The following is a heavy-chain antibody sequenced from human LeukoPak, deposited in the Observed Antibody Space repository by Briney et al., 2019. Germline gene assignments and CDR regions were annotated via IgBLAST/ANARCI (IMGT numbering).Heavy chain of an antibody. D-gene: IGHD3-10*01. CDR2: ISGTGGTT. Sequence: GGSLRLSCAASGFTFSSYAMSWVRQAPGKGLEWVSGISGTGGTTDYADSVKGRFTTSRDNSKNTLYLQMNSLRAEDTAVYYCAKDRVPYYYGSGTNYFDYWGQGTLVTVSS. CDR3: AKDRVPYYYGSGTNYFDY. CDR1: GFTFSSYA. V-gene: IGHV3-23*01. J-gene: IGHJ4*02.